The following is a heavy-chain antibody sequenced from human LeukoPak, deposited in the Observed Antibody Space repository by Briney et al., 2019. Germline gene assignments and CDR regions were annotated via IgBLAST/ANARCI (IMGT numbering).Heavy chain of an antibody. CDR3: ARGLNTPPDY. CDR1: GFTFNSYW. J-gene: IGHJ4*02. Sequence: GGSLRLSCTASGFTFNSYWMHWVRQVPGKGLVWVSRINGDGTYTNYADSVRGRFTISRDNAKNSLYLQMNSLRAEDTAVYYCARGLNTPPDYWGQGTLVTVSS. CDR2: INGDGTYT. V-gene: IGHV3-74*01. D-gene: IGHD2-2*02.